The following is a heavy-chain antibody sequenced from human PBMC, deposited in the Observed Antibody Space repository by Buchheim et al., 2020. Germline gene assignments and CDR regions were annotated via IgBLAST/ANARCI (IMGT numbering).Heavy chain of an antibody. CDR1: GLTCTNCA. Sequence: EVQLLESGGGLVQPGGSLRLSCAASGLTCTNCAMSWVRQAPGKGLEWVSTLGYGGDNTYYADSVKGRFTISRDSSKNTLYLQMNSLRAEDTAVYYCAKFAGSYRSAYYFDYWGQGTL. CDR2: LGYGGDNT. CDR3: AKFAGSYRSAYYFDY. J-gene: IGHJ4*02. D-gene: IGHD3-16*02. V-gene: IGHV3-23*01.